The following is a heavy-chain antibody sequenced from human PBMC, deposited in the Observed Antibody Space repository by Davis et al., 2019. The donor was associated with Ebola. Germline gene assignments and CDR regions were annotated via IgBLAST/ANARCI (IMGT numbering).Heavy chain of an antibody. CDR3: AKSGLSFGVVKYHYGMDV. Sequence: GESLKISCAASGFTFSSYAMSWVRQAPGKGLELVSAIRGSGGSTCYADSVKGRFTISRDNSKNTLYLQMNSLRAEDTAVYYCAKSGLSFGVVKYHYGMDVWGKGTTVTVSS. J-gene: IGHJ6*04. CDR2: IRGSGGST. CDR1: GFTFSSYA. V-gene: IGHV3-23*01. D-gene: IGHD3-3*01.